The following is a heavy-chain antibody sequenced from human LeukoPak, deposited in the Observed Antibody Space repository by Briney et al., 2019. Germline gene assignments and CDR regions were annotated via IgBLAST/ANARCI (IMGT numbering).Heavy chain of an antibody. V-gene: IGHV1-2*02. CDR1: GYTFTGYY. CDR2: INPNSGGT. J-gene: IGHJ6*02. Sequence: ASVKVSCKASGYTFTGYYMHWVRQAPGQGLEWMGWINPNSGGTNYAQKFQGRVTMTRETSISTAYMELSRLRSDDTAVYYCARAPTVTTLYYYYGMDVWGQGTTVTVSS. CDR3: ARAPTVTTLYYYYGMDV. D-gene: IGHD4-17*01.